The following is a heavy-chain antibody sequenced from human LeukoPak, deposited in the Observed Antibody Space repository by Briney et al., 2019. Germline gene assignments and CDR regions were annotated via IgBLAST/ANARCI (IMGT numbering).Heavy chain of an antibody. Sequence: GGSLRLSCAASGFTFSSYGMHWVRQAPGKGLEWVAFIRYDGSNKYYADSVKGRFTISRDNSKNTLYLQMNSLRAEDTAVYYCAKEGGITIQRGAFDIWGQGTMVTVSS. CDR1: GFTFSSYG. CDR2: IRYDGSNK. D-gene: IGHD3-3*01. CDR3: AKEGGITIQRGAFDI. J-gene: IGHJ3*02. V-gene: IGHV3-30*02.